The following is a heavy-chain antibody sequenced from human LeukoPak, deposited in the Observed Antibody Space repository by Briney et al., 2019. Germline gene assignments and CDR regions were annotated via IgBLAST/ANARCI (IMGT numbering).Heavy chain of an antibody. V-gene: IGHV3-53*01. Sequence: GGSLRLSCVVSEITVRSNYMTWVRQAPGKGLEWVSVTYPGGNTFYADSVKGRFTISRNTSENTLYLQMNSLRAEDTAVYYCARYPRLTSIGATAFDIWGQGTMVTVSS. D-gene: IGHD5-12*01. CDR2: TYPGGNT. CDR1: EITVRSNY. CDR3: ARYPRLTSIGATAFDI. J-gene: IGHJ3*02.